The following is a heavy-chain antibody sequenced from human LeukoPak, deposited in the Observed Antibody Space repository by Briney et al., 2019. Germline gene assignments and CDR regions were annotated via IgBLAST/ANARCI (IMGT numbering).Heavy chain of an antibody. CDR3: ARTNYDFWSGYSRFDY. CDR2: TYYSGST. Sequence: NTSETLSLTCTVSGGSISSYYWSWIRQPPGKGLEWIGYTYYSGSTNYNPSLKSRVTISVDTSKNQFSLKLSSVTAADTAVYYCARTNYDFWSGYSRFDYWGQGTLVTVSS. CDR1: GGSISSYY. D-gene: IGHD3-3*01. V-gene: IGHV4-59*01. J-gene: IGHJ4*02.